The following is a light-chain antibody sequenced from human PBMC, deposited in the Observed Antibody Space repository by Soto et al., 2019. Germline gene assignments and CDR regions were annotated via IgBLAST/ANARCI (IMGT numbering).Light chain of an antibody. V-gene: IGLV2-23*01. CDR2: EGS. J-gene: IGLJ2*01. CDR1: SSDVGSYNL. CDR3: CSYAGTRPLV. Sequence: QSALTQPASVSGSPGQSITISCTGTSSDVGSYNLVSWYQQNPGKAPKLMIYEGSKRPSGVSNRFSGSKSGNTASLTISGLQAEDEADSYCCSYAGTRPLVFGGGTNVTVL.